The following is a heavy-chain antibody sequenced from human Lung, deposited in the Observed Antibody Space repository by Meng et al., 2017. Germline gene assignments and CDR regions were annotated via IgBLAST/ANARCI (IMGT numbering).Heavy chain of an antibody. V-gene: IGHV1-2*06. J-gene: IGHJ4*02. CDR3: ARDEDISAAGKLFGDY. CDR2: INPKSGDT. D-gene: IGHD6-25*01. Sequence: QGWVVEAGAEVQTPGASVKVSCKPSGYNFPDYYIHWVRRAPGQGLEWWGRINPKSGDTHYAQKFQARVTMTGDTPISTAYMELSGLRSDDTAMYYCARDEDISAAGKLFGDYWGQGTLVTVSS. CDR1: GYNFPDYY.